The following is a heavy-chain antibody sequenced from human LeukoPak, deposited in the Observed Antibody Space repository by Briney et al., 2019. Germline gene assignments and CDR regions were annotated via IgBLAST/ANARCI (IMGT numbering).Heavy chain of an antibody. CDR1: GFTFSNVW. CDR3: ATWRSFGELNY. V-gene: IGHV3-15*01. Sequence: GGSLRLSCAASGFTFSNVWMSWVRQAPGTGLELVRRIKSKTDGGTTDYAAPVNGRFTISRDDSKNTLYLQMNSLKTEDTAVYYCATWRSFGELNYWGQGTLVTVSS. D-gene: IGHD3-10*01. CDR2: IKSKTDGGTT. J-gene: IGHJ4*02.